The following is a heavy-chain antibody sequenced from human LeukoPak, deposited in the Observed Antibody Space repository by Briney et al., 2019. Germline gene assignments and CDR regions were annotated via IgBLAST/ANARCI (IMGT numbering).Heavy chain of an antibody. CDR2: IYYSGAT. D-gene: IGHD6-6*01. CDR1: GGSISTYY. J-gene: IGHJ3*02. V-gene: IGHV4-59*01. Sequence: KPSETLSLICTVSGGSISTYYWTWIRQPPGKGLEWIGYIYYSGATKYNPSLGSRVTTSLDMSKNQVSLSLSSVTAADTAIYYCARRRTRPEAFGIWGQGTMVTVSS. CDR3: ARRRTRPEAFGI.